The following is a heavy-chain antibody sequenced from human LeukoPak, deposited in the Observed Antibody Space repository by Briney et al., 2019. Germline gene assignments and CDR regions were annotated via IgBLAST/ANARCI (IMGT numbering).Heavy chain of an antibody. Sequence: ASVKVSCKVSGYTLTELSMHWVRQAPGQGLEWMGWINPNSGGTNYAQKFQDRVTMTRDTSISTAYMELSRLRSDDTAVYYCARGRVLQGVDYWGQGTLVTVSS. V-gene: IGHV1-2*02. J-gene: IGHJ4*02. CDR1: GYTLTELS. D-gene: IGHD3-10*01. CDR2: INPNSGGT. CDR3: ARGRVLQGVDY.